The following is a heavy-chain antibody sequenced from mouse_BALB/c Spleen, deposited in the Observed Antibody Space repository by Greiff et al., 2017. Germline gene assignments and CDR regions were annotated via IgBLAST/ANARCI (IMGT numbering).Heavy chain of an antibody. CDR1: GYTFTSYW. Sequence: QLQQSGAELVKPGASVKLSCKASGYTFTSYWMHWVKQRPGQGLEWIGEIDPSDSYTNYNQKFKGKATLTVDKSSSTAYMQLSSLTSEDSAVYYCASYGYGLDYWGQGTTLTVSS. CDR3: ASYGYGLDY. D-gene: IGHD2-2*01. V-gene: IGHV1-69*02. CDR2: IDPSDSYT. J-gene: IGHJ2*01.